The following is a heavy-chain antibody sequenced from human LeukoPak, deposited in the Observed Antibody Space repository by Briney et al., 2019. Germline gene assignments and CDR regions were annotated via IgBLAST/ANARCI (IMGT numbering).Heavy chain of an antibody. Sequence: GRSLRLSCAASGFTFSSYGMHWVRQAPGKGLEWVAVTWYDGGNKYYADSVKGRFTISRDNAENSLYLQMNSLRVEDTAVYYCARESWYFDLWGRGTLVTVSS. CDR1: GFTFSSYG. J-gene: IGHJ2*01. V-gene: IGHV3-33*01. CDR3: ARESWYFDL. CDR2: TWYDGGNK.